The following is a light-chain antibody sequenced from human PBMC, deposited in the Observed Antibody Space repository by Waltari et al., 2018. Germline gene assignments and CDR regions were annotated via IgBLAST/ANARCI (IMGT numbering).Light chain of an antibody. V-gene: IGLV2-23*01. CDR3: CSYAGSSSPRL. J-gene: IGLJ3*02. CDR1: SSDVGNFNL. Sequence: QSALTQPASVSGSPGPSITISCTGPSSDVGNFNLVSRYQLHPGKAPKLLIYEATKRPSGISNRFSGSKSGNTASLTISGLQAEDEADYYCCSYAGSSSPRLFGGGTKLSVL. CDR2: EAT.